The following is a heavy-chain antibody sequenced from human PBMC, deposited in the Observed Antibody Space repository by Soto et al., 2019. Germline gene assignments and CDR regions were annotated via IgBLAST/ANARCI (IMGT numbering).Heavy chain of an antibody. CDR1: GFTFTSSA. Sequence: QMQLVQSGPEVKKPGTSVKVSCKASGFTFTSSAVQWVRQARGQRLEWIGWIVVGSGNTNYAQKFQERVTITRDMSTSTAYMELSSLRSEDTAVYYSAAEYSGDYYYYGMDVWGQGTTVTVSS. CDR3: AAEYSGDYYYYGMDV. CDR2: IVVGSGNT. J-gene: IGHJ6*02. D-gene: IGHD3-10*01. V-gene: IGHV1-58*01.